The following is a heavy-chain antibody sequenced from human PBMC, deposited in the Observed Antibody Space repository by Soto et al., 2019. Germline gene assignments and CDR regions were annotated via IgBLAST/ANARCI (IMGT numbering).Heavy chain of an antibody. D-gene: IGHD3-10*01. CDR1: GYTFTSQY. CDR3: ARDADYMVRGVVIQGFLDY. Sequence: RASVKVSCEASGYTFTSQYFHWLRQAPGQGLEWMGTINPRGGFANYAQKCQGRVTMTSDTSPSTVYREVSRLRSDDTAVYFCARDADYMVRGVVIQGFLDYWGQGTLVTVSS. CDR2: INPRGGFA. J-gene: IGHJ4*02. V-gene: IGHV1-46*01.